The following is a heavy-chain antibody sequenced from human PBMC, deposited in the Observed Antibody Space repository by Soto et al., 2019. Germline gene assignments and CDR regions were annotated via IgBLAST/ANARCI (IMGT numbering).Heavy chain of an antibody. CDR2: ISTYNGNT. J-gene: IGHJ6*02. D-gene: IGHD2-8*01. CDR1: GYTFTTYD. CDR3: ARDPYHVRIVNAPNRYGMDV. Sequence: QVQLVQSGAEAKKPGASVKVSCKDYGYTFTTYDISWVRQAPGQGLEWMGRISTYNGNTNYPQSLQGRLTMTTDTSSATAYMELRSLRSDDTAVYYCARDPYHVRIVNAPNRYGMDVWGQVTTVTVSS. V-gene: IGHV1-18*01.